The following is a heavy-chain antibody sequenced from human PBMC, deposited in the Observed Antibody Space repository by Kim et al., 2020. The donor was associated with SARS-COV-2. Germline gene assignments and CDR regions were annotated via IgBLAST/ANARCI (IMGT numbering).Heavy chain of an antibody. Sequence: SETLSLTCAVSGGSIISDGYSWSWIRQPPGKGLEWIGHIYYSGSTYFNPSLKSRVTISVDRSKNQFSLKLSSVTAADTAVYYCARMRASSGLRYYFDYWGQGTLVTVSS. V-gene: IGHV4-30-2*01. D-gene: IGHD2-15*01. J-gene: IGHJ4*02. CDR2: IYYSGST. CDR3: ARMRASSGLRYYFDY. CDR1: GGSIISDGYS.